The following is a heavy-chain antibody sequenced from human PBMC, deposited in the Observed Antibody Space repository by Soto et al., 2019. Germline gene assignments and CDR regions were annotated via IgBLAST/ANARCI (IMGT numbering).Heavy chain of an antibody. V-gene: IGHV3-33*01. CDR1: GFTFNTYS. D-gene: IGHD4-17*01. CDR3: ARAGGTTVTGLWCFDS. Sequence: QVQLEESGGGVVQPGRSLRLSCEASGFTFNTYSMHWVRQPPGKGLEWLAAIWYDGTQKYYADSVKGRFIISRDNSKKTLYLEMNSLRAEDTAVYYCARAGGTTVTGLWCFDSWGQVTLVTVSS. J-gene: IGHJ4*02. CDR2: IWYDGTQK.